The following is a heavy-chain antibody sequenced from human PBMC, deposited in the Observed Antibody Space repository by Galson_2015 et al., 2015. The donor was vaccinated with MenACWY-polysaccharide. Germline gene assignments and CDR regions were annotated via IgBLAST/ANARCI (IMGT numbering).Heavy chain of an antibody. CDR3: ARGHYGMDV. J-gene: IGHJ6*02. CDR1: GLKFSNYW. Sequence: SLRLSCAASGLKFSNYWMTWVRQAPGKGLEWVANIKKDGSEKHYVDSVRGRFTISRDNALYLQMNSLRAEDTAVYFCARGHYGMDVWGQGTPVTVSS. CDR2: IKKDGSEK. V-gene: IGHV3-7*01.